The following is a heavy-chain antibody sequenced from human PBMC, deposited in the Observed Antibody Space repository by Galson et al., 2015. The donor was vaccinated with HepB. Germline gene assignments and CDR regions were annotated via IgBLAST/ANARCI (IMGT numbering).Heavy chain of an antibody. Sequence: SLRLSCAASGFTFSSYGMSWVRQAPGKGLEWVSTISGSAGSTYYADPVKGRFTISRDISKNTLYLQLNSLRAEDTAVYYCAKYWVTPTLRAFDIWGQGTMVTVSS. V-gene: IGHV3-23*01. CDR2: ISGSAGST. CDR3: AKYWVTPTLRAFDI. D-gene: IGHD2-21*02. CDR1: GFTFSSYG. J-gene: IGHJ3*02.